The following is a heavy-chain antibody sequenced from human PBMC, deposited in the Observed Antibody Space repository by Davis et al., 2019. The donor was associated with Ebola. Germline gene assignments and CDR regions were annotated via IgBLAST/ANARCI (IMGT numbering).Heavy chain of an antibody. CDR1: GGSISSGDYY. CDR3: AREYSSSWAYDY. Sequence: SETLSLTCTVSGGSISSGDYYWSWIRQPPGKGLEWIGYIYYSGSTNYNPSLKSRVTISVDTSKNQFSLKLSSVTAADTAVYYCAREYSSSWAYDYWGQGTLVTVSS. D-gene: IGHD6-13*01. CDR2: IYYSGST. J-gene: IGHJ4*02. V-gene: IGHV4-61*08.